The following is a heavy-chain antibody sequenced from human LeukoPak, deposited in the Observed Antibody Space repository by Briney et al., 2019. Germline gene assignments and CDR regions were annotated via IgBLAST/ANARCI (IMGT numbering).Heavy chain of an antibody. J-gene: IGHJ4*02. CDR3: ARGHWSYSVRAVEDFDY. CDR1: GFTFSSYA. D-gene: IGHD1-26*01. CDR2: ISYDGSNK. Sequence: PGGSLRLSCAASGFTFSSYAMHWVRQAPGKGLEWVAVISYDGSNKYYADSVKGRFTISRDNSKNTLYLQMNSLRAEDTAVYYCARGHWSYSVRAVEDFDYWGQGTLVTVSS. V-gene: IGHV3-30-3*01.